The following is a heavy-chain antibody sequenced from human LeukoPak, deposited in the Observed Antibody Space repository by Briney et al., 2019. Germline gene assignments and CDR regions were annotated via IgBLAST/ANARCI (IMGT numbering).Heavy chain of an antibody. D-gene: IGHD6-19*01. CDR2: ISSSGHI. Sequence: GGSLRLSCAASGFTFSSYEMDWVRQAPGKGLEWISYISSSGHIYNADSTRGRFTISRDNAKNSLYLQMNSLRAEDTAVYYCARDRGSSGWYSLDYWGQGTLVTVSS. V-gene: IGHV3-48*03. J-gene: IGHJ4*02. CDR1: GFTFSSYE. CDR3: ARDRGSSGWYSLDY.